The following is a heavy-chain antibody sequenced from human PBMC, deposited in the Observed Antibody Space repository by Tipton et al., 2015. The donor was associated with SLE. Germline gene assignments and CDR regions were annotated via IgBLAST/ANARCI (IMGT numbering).Heavy chain of an antibody. J-gene: IGHJ3*01. CDR2: IYISGST. Sequence: TLSLTCTVSGGSLRNYHWTWIRQPPGKGLEWIGNIYISGSTNYNPSLKSRLTISMGTAKNQFSLMVNSVTAADTAVYYCARALDYGSGSPNAFDFWGQGTLVTVSS. CDR1: GGSLRNYH. D-gene: IGHD3-10*01. V-gene: IGHV4-4*08. CDR3: ARALDYGSGSPNAFDF.